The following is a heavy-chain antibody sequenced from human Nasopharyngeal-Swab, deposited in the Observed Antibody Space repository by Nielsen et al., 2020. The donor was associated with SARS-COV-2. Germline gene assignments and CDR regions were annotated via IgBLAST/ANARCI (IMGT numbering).Heavy chain of an antibody. Sequence: GGSLRLSCAASGFTFSSYEINWVRQAPGKGLEWVSYISSSGSTIYYADSVKGRFTISRDNAKNSLYLQMNSLRAEDTAVYYCARGGMVRGVIITYYYYGMDVWGQGTTVTVSS. D-gene: IGHD3-10*01. V-gene: IGHV3-48*03. CDR1: GFTFSSYE. J-gene: IGHJ6*02. CDR3: ARGGMVRGVIITYYYYGMDV. CDR2: ISSSGSTI.